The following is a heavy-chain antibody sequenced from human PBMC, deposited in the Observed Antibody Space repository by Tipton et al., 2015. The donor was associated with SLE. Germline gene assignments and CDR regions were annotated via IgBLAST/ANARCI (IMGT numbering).Heavy chain of an antibody. CDR1: GFTFSSYA. V-gene: IGHV3-64*01. CDR2: ISSNGDST. D-gene: IGHD1-26*01. CDR3: ARDLVGALYYFDY. J-gene: IGHJ4*02. Sequence: SLRLSCAASGFTFSSYAIHWVRQAPGKGLEYVSGISSNGDSTYSASSLKGRFTISRDNSKNTLYLQMGSLRAEDMAVYYCARDLVGALYYFDYWGQGTLVTVSS.